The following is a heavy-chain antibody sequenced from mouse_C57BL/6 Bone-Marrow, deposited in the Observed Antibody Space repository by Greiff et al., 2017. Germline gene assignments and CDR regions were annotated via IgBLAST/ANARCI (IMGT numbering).Heavy chain of an antibody. Sequence: QVQLQQSGAELARPGASVKLSCKASGYTFTSYGIRWVKQRTGQGLEWIGEIYPRSGNTYYNEKFKGKATLTADKSSSTAYMELRSLTSEDSAVYFCARGGGSGYVLYWYFDVWGTGTTVTVSA. CDR1: GYTFTSYG. CDR2: IYPRSGNT. V-gene: IGHV1-81*01. D-gene: IGHD1-1*01. CDR3: ARGGGSGYVLYWYFDV. J-gene: IGHJ1*03.